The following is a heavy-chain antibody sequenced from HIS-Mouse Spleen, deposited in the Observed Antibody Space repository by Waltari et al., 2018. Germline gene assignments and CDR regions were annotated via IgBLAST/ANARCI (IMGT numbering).Heavy chain of an antibody. CDR2: ISYEGSNK. CDR1: GFTFSSYG. V-gene: IGHV3-30*18. CDR3: AKGGSTTVTAFDI. Sequence: QVQLVESGGGVVQPGRSLRLSCAGSGFTFSSYGMHWVRQAPGKGLEWVAVISYEGSNKYYADSVKGRFTISRDNSKNTLYLQMNSLRAEDTAVYYCAKGGSTTVTAFDIWGQGTMVTVSS. J-gene: IGHJ3*02. D-gene: IGHD4-17*01.